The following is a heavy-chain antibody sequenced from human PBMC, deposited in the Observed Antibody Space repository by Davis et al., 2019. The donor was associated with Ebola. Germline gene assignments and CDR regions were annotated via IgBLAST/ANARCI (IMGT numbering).Heavy chain of an antibody. Sequence: ASVKVSCKASGYTFTSYGISWVRQAPGQGLEWMGWISAYNGNTNYAQKLQGRVTMTTDTSTSTAYMELRSLRSDDTAVYYCAREELSGMGSSGLDDYWGQGTLVTVSS. D-gene: IGHD3-22*01. CDR3: AREELSGMGSSGLDDY. CDR2: ISAYNGNT. V-gene: IGHV1-18*01. J-gene: IGHJ4*02. CDR1: GYTFTSYG.